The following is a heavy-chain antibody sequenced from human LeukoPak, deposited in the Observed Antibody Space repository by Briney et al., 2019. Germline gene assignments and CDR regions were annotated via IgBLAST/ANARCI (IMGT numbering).Heavy chain of an antibody. CDR3: AKDQKWGAADYYFDS. CDR1: GFTLSNYA. V-gene: IGHV3-30*18. J-gene: IGHJ4*02. CDR2: ISTDGKDK. Sequence: GGSLRLSCAASGFTLSNYAMHWVRQAPGKGLECLTVISTDGKDKKYADSVKGRFAISRDNSKNTLDLQMNSLRAEDTAVYYCAKDQKWGAADYYFDSWGQGTLVTVSS. D-gene: IGHD6-13*01.